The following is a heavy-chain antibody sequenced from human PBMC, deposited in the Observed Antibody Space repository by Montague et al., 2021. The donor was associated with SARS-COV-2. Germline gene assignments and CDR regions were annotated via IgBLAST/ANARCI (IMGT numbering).Heavy chain of an antibody. V-gene: IGHV4-59*02. Sequence: SETLSLTCTVSGGSVSSYYWSWIRQSPGKGLQWHGYIYYSGSTDYNPSLKSRVTMSVDTSKNQLSLRLNSVTTADTAVYFCARAGGFYDYWSGYSSSAGFFDPWGQGILVTVSS. J-gene: IGHJ5*02. CDR2: IYYSGST. CDR3: ARAGGFYDYWSGYSSSAGFFDP. CDR1: GGSVSSYY. D-gene: IGHD3-3*01.